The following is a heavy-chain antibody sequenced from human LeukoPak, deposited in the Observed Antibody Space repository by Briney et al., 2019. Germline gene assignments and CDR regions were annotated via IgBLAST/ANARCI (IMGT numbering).Heavy chain of an antibody. Sequence: GRSLRLSCAASGFTFSGHGMHWVRQAPGKGVEGGAVIWYDGSQKYYADSVKGRFTISRDNSKNTLYLQMNILRAEDRAGYYCANRSLWCQGTLVTVSS. J-gene: IGHJ4*02. CDR2: IWYDGSQK. CDR3: ANRSL. V-gene: IGHV3-33*06. CDR1: GFTFSGHG.